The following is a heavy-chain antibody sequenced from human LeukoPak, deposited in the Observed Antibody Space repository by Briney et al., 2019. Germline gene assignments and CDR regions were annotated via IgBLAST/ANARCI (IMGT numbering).Heavy chain of an antibody. V-gene: IGHV4-34*09. CDR2: INHSGST. CDR3: ARGGTRQLLFRNWFDP. CDR1: GGSFSGYY. J-gene: IGHJ5*02. D-gene: IGHD2-2*01. Sequence: SGTLSLTCAVYGGSFSGYYWSWIRQPPGKGLEWIGEINHSGSTNYNPSLKSRVTISVDTSKNQFSLKLSSVTAADTAVYYCARGGTRQLLFRNWFDPWGQGTLVTVSS.